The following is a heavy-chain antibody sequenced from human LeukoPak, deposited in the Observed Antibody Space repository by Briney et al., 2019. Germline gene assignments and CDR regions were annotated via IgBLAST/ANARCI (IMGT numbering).Heavy chain of an antibody. Sequence: ASVKVSCKASGYTFTGYYMHWVRQAPGQGLEWMGWINPNSGGTNYAQKFQGRVTMTRDTSINTAYMELSRLRSDDTAVYYCARDLGGGYDSFDYWGQGTLVTVSS. CDR3: ARDLGGGYDSFDY. J-gene: IGHJ4*02. CDR2: INPNSGGT. D-gene: IGHD5-12*01. CDR1: GYTFTGYY. V-gene: IGHV1-2*02.